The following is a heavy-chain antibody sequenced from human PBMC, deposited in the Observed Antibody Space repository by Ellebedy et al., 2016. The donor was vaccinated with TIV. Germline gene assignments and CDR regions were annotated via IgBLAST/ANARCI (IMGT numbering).Heavy chain of an antibody. CDR3: ARGPFMITFGGVIVDV. CDR1: GYTFTTYA. Sequence: AASVKVSCKASGYTFTTYAMHWVRQAPGQRLEWMGWINGGNGNTKYPQKFQGRVTITRDTPASTAYMELSSLRSEDTAVYYCARGPFMITFGGVIVDVWGQGTTVTVSS. J-gene: IGHJ6*02. V-gene: IGHV1-3*01. CDR2: INGGNGNT. D-gene: IGHD3-16*02.